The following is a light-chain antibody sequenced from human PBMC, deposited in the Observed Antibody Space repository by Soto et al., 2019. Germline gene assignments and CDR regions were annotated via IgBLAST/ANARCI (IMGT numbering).Light chain of an antibody. J-gene: IGKJ1*01. Sequence: DIPMTQSPSSLSASVGDRVTITCRASQSISTYLNWYQQKPGKAPNLLMYGASSLQSGVPSRFSGSGSGTEFTLTISGLHPEDFATYYCQQTYGTPRTFGQGTKVEIK. V-gene: IGKV1-39*01. CDR1: QSISTY. CDR3: QQTYGTPRT. CDR2: GAS.